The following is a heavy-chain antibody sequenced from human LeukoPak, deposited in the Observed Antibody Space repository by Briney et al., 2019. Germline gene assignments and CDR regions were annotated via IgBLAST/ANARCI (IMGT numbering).Heavy chain of an antibody. CDR1: GGSVSSGSYY. CDR2: IYYSGST. J-gene: IGHJ4*02. D-gene: IGHD6-19*01. CDR3: ARGISSGWSRAVGY. Sequence: NPSETLSLTCTVSGGSVSSGSYYWSWIRQPPGKGLEWIGYIYYSGSTNYNPSLKSRVTISVDTSKNQFSLKLSSVTAADTAVYYCARGISSGWSRAVGYWGQGTLVTVSS. V-gene: IGHV4-61*01.